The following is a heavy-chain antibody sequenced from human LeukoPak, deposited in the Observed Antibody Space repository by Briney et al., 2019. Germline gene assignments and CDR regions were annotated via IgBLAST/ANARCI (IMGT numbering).Heavy chain of an antibody. CDR3: ARDLESSRGAYGMDV. CDR1: GFTFSNYA. Sequence: GGSLRLSCAASGFTFSNYAMSWVRQAPGKGLEWVSAISGSGGSTYYADSVKGRFTISRDNSKNTLYLQMNSLGAEDTAVYYCARDLESSRGAYGMDVWGQGTTVTVSS. V-gene: IGHV3-23*01. D-gene: IGHD2/OR15-2a*01. CDR2: ISGSGGST. J-gene: IGHJ6*02.